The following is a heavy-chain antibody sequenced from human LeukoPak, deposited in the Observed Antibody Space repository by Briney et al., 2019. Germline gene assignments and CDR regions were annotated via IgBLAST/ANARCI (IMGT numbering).Heavy chain of an antibody. Sequence: PGGSLTLSCAASGLTFSRYNMNWVRQAPGKGLEWVSSIGTSSNNIYYTDSVKGRFTISRDNAKNSLYLQMNSLRAEDTAVYYCARVAWLYDRPPDYWGQGTLVTVSS. CDR2: IGTSSNNI. CDR3: ARVAWLYDRPPDY. D-gene: IGHD5-24*01. CDR1: GLTFSRYN. J-gene: IGHJ4*02. V-gene: IGHV3-21*01.